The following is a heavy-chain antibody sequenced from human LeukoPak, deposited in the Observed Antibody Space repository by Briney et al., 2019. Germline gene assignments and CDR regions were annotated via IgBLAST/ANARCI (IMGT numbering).Heavy chain of an antibody. CDR3: ARGMFGVVHDY. D-gene: IGHD3-10*02. Sequence: PGGSLRLSCAASGFTFNKYPMTWVRQAPGKGLEWVSNLSGSGDITYYADSVKGRFTISRDNSKNTLFLEINSLRVEDTAVYYCARGMFGVVHDYWGQGTLVTVSS. V-gene: IGHV3-23*01. CDR2: LSGSGDIT. CDR1: GFTFNKYP. J-gene: IGHJ4*02.